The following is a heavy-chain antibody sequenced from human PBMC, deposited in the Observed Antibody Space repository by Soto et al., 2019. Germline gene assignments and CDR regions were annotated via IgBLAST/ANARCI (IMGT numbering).Heavy chain of an antibody. CDR1: GFTFSSYG. J-gene: IGHJ6*02. Sequence: QVQLVESGGGVVQPGGSLRLSCAVSGFTFSSYGMHWVRQAPGKGLEWVALTWYDGGNKYYADSVKGRFSISRDNSKNMLYLQMNSLRDEDTAVYYCVRAYGYNGYDYVYYYGMDVWGHGTTVTVSS. V-gene: IGHV3-33*01. CDR2: TWYDGGNK. CDR3: VRAYGYNGYDYVYYYGMDV. D-gene: IGHD5-12*01.